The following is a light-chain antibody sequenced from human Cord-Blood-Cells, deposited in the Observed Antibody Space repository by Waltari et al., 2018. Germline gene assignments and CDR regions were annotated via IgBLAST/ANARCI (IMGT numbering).Light chain of an antibody. CDR1: QDFSNY. CDR3: QQYDNLHT. Sequence: DIQMTQSPSSLSASVGDRVTITCQASQDFSNYLNWYQQKPGKAPKLRIYDASNLETGVPSRFSGSGSWTDFTFTISSLQPEDIATYYCQQYDNLHTFGQGTQREIK. CDR2: DAS. V-gene: IGKV1-33*01. J-gene: IGKJ2*01.